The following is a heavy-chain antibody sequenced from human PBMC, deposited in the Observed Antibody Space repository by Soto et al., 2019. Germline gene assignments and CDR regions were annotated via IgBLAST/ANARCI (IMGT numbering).Heavy chain of an antibody. J-gene: IGHJ5*02. CDR3: AKSLGRSSIAAPNWFDP. D-gene: IGHD6-6*01. CDR2: MSGRGGGA. V-gene: IGHV3-23*01. Sequence: GGSLRLSCTASGFNFRDFGMTWVRQVPGRGLEWVSSMSGRGGGAYYSESVRGRFTISRQNSKNTLYLQMNSLKDADTAVYYCAKSLGRSSIAAPNWFDPWGQGTLVTVSS. CDR1: GFNFRDFG.